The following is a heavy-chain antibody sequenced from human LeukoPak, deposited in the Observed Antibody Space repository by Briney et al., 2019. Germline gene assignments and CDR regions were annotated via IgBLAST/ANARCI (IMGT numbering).Heavy chain of an antibody. CDR2: IYYSGST. CDR1: GGSISSYY. Sequence: SETLSLTCTVSGGSISSYYWSWIRQPPGKGLEWIGYIYYSGSTNYNPSLKSRVTISVDTSKNQFSLKLSSVTAADTAVYYCARQDDSSGYPLYFDYWGQGTLVTVSS. CDR3: ARQDDSSGYPLYFDY. J-gene: IGHJ4*02. V-gene: IGHV4-59*08. D-gene: IGHD3-22*01.